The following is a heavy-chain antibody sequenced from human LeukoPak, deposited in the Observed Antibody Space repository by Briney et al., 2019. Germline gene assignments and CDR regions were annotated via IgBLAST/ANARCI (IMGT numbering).Heavy chain of an antibody. CDR2: IKQDGSEK. J-gene: IGHJ4*02. Sequence: EGSLRLSCAAPGFTFSSYWMSWVRQAPGKGLEWMANIKQDGSEKYYVDSVKGRFTISRDNAKISLYLQMNSLRAEDTAVYYCARDQMLVCGVYGVVDYWGQGTLVIVFS. D-gene: IGHD2-8*01. CDR1: GFTFSSYW. CDR3: ARDQMLVCGVYGVVDY. V-gene: IGHV3-7*01.